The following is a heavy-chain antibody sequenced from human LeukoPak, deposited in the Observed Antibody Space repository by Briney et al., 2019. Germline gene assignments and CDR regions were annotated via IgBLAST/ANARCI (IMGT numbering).Heavy chain of an antibody. CDR1: GYTFTSYA. CDR3: AYGSGSYSIFDY. Sequence: ASVKASCKASGYTFTSYAMHWVRQAPGQRLEWMGWINAGNGNTKYSQKFQGRVTITRDTSASTAYMELSSLRSEDTAVYYCAYGSGSYSIFDYWGQGTLVTVSS. V-gene: IGHV1-3*01. D-gene: IGHD3-10*01. CDR2: INAGNGNT. J-gene: IGHJ4*02.